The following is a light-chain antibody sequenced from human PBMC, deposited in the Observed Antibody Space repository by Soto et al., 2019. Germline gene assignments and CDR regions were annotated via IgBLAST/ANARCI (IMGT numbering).Light chain of an antibody. CDR3: QQYRNWPLT. Sequence: EIVMTQSPATLSVSPGERATLSCRASQSVGNNLAWYQQKSGQAPRLLIYGASTRATGIPARFSGSGSGTEFTLTIGSLQSDDFAVYLCQQYRNWPLTFGGGTKVEIK. V-gene: IGKV3-15*01. J-gene: IGKJ4*01. CDR1: QSVGNN. CDR2: GAS.